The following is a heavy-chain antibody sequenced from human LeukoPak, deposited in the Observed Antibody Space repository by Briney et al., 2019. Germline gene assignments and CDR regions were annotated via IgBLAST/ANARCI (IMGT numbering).Heavy chain of an antibody. Sequence: GGSLRLSCAASGFTFSSYSMNWVRQAPGKGLEWVSSISSSTNYIYYADSVKGRFTISRDNAKNSLYLQMNSLRAEDTAVYYCAKDPRRYSRTGGYFDYWGQGTLVTVSS. J-gene: IGHJ4*02. CDR3: AKDPRRYSRTGGYFDY. D-gene: IGHD6-13*01. V-gene: IGHV3-21*01. CDR2: ISSSTNYI. CDR1: GFTFSSYS.